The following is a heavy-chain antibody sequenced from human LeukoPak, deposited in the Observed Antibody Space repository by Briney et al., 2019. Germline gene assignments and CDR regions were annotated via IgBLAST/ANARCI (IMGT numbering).Heavy chain of an antibody. CDR2: INHSGST. CDR1: GGSFSGYY. D-gene: IGHD3-10*01. J-gene: IGHJ4*02. CDR3: ARVGYYGSGTGY. V-gene: IGHV4-34*01. Sequence: SETLSLTCAVYGGSFSGYYWSWIRQPPGKGLEWIGEINHSGSTNYNPSLKSRVTISVDTSKSQFSLKLSSVTAADTAVYYCARVGYYGSGTGYWGQGTLVTVSS.